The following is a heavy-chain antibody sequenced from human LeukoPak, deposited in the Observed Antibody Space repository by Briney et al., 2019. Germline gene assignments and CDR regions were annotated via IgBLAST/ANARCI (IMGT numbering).Heavy chain of an antibody. CDR3: VADYYDSSGTSGGAFDI. CDR2: ISSSSYI. J-gene: IGHJ3*02. V-gene: IGHV3-21*01. CDR1: GFTLSSYS. Sequence: GGSLRLSCAASGFTLSSYSMNWVRQAPGKGLEWVSSISSSSYIYYADSVKGRFTTSRDNAKNSLYLQMNSLRAEDTAVYYCVADYYDSSGTSGGAFDIWGQGTMVTVSS. D-gene: IGHD3-22*01.